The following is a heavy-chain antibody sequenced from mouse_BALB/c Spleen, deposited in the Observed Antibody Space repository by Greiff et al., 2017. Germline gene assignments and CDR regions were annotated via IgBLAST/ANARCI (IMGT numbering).Heavy chain of an antibody. V-gene: IGHV5-17*02. J-gene: IGHJ2*01. CDR1: GFTFSSFG. D-gene: IGHD2-10*02. Sequence: EVQRVESGGGLVQPGGSRKLSCAASGFTFSSFGMHWVRQAPEKGLEWVAYISSGSSTIYYADTVKGRFTISRDNPKNTLFLQMTSLRSEDTAMYYCAREKYGNFDYWGQGTTLTVSA. CDR2: ISSGSSTI. CDR3: AREKYGNFDY.